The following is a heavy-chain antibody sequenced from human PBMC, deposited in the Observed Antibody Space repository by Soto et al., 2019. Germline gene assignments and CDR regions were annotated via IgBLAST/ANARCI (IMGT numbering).Heavy chain of an antibody. CDR2: VSHDGRNT. V-gene: IGHV3-30*18. J-gene: IGHJ4*02. D-gene: IGHD6-19*01. CDR3: AKGGRQWLVTSGLNC. CDR1: GFTFSDYA. Sequence: VQLVESGGGVVQPGRSLRLSCAASGFTFSDYAMHWVRQAPGKGLEWVAVVSHDGRNTHYADSVKGRFTISRDSSKNAASLEMSGVRAEGRAVYYCAKGGRQWLVTSGLNCWGQGARVTVSS.